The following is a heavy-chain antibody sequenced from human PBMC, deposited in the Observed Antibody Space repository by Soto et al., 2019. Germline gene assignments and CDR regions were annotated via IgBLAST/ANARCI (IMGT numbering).Heavy chain of an antibody. J-gene: IGHJ3*02. Sequence: PGESLKISCKGSGYSFTSYWIGWVRQMPGKGLEWMGIIYPGDSDTRYSPSFQGQVTISADKSISTAYLQWSSLKASDTAMYYCARRRYDFWSGYSLGAFDIWGQGTMVTVSS. V-gene: IGHV5-51*01. D-gene: IGHD3-3*01. CDR1: GYSFTSYW. CDR3: ARRRYDFWSGYSLGAFDI. CDR2: IYPGDSDT.